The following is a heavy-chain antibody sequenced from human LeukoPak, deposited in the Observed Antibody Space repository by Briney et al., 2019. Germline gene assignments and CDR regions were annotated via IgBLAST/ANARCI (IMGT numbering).Heavy chain of an antibody. Sequence: KSGPTLVNPTQTLTLTCTFSGFSLSTSGMCVSWIRQPPGEALEWLARIDWDDDKYYSTSLKTRLTISKDTSKNQVVLTMTNMDPVDTATYYCARLVPAAPSYYYYYMDVWGKGTTVTVSS. V-gene: IGHV2-70*11. CDR1: GFSLSTSGMC. D-gene: IGHD2-2*01. J-gene: IGHJ6*03. CDR3: ARLVPAAPSYYYYYMDV. CDR2: IDWDDDK.